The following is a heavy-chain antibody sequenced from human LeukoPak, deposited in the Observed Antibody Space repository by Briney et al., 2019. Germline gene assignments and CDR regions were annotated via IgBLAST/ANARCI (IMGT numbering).Heavy chain of an antibody. Sequence: SETLSLTCTVSGGSISSSSYYWGWIRQPPEKGLEWIGSIYYSGSTYYNPSLKSRVTISVDTSKNQFSLKLSSVTAADTAVYYCRGYREITMIVVGGYYFDYWGQGTLVTVSS. CDR2: IYYSGST. D-gene: IGHD3-22*01. V-gene: IGHV4-39*01. CDR3: RGYREITMIVVGGYYFDY. CDR1: GGSISSSSYY. J-gene: IGHJ4*02.